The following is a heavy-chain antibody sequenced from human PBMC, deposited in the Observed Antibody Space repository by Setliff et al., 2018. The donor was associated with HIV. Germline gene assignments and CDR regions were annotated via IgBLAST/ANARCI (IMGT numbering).Heavy chain of an antibody. V-gene: IGHV4-39*02. CDR1: GGSISTSNYY. D-gene: IGHD1-26*01. CDR2: FYYGGST. CDR3: AREVGARSGSVY. Sequence: SETLSLTCTVSGGSISTSNYYWGWIRQPPGKGLEWIGSFYYGGSTYYNPSLKSRVTISVDSPKNQFSLNLYSVTAADTAIYYCAREVGARSGSVYLGQGMLVTVSS. J-gene: IGHJ4*02.